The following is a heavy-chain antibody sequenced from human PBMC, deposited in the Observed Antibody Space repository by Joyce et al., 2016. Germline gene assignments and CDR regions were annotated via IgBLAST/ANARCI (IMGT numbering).Heavy chain of an antibody. CDR2: MTSSYATV. J-gene: IGHJ6*02. V-gene: IGHV3-48*02. CDR1: GFAFSDYS. Sequence: EVQLVESGGTLIQPGGSLRLSCAASGFAFSDYSMNWVRQVPGKGLEWISSMTSSYATVAYADSVKGRFTISRDNAKKSLYLQMNSLRDEDTAVYYWATQTPKMTYYYFGMDVWGQGTTVTVSS. D-gene: IGHD5-24*01. CDR3: ATQTPKMTYYYFGMDV.